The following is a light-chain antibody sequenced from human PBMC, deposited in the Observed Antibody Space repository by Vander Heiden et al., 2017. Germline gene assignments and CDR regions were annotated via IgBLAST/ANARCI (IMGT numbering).Light chain of an antibody. CDR1: QSVSSN. V-gene: IGKV3-15*01. Sequence: EIVMTQSPATLSVSPGERATLSCRASQSVSSNLAWYQQKPGQAPRLLMYGASTRAIGIPGRFSGSGSGTEFTLTISSLQSEDFAVYHCQQYNNWPLTFGGGTKVDI. J-gene: IGKJ4*01. CDR3: QQYNNWPLT. CDR2: GAS.